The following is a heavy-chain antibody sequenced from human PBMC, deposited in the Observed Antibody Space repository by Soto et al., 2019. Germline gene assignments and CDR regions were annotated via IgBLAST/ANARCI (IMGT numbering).Heavy chain of an antibody. J-gene: IGHJ6*02. D-gene: IGHD3-22*01. V-gene: IGHV1-69*13. Sequence: SVKVSCKASGATFSSYAISWVRQAPGQGLEWMGGIIPIFGTANYAQKFQGRVTITADESTSTAYMELSSLRSEDTAVYYCARHLVVVIKSNYYYYGMDVWGQGTTVTVS. CDR3: ARHLVVVIKSNYYYYGMDV. CDR1: GATFSSYA. CDR2: IIPIFGTA.